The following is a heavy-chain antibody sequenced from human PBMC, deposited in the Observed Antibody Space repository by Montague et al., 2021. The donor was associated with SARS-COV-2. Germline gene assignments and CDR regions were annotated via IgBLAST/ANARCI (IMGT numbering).Heavy chain of an antibody. CDR2: ISYDGSNK. D-gene: IGHD2-2*01. CDR3: AKDQGDCSSSRCFRGWTYYYYGMDV. J-gene: IGHJ6*02. V-gene: IGHV3-30*18. Sequence: SLRLSCAASGFTFSSYGIHGVRQAPGKGLERVAVISYDGSNKHYXDSXKGRFTISRDNSKNTLYLQMNSLRAEDTAAYYCAKDQGDCSSSRCFRGWTYYYYGMDVWGQGTTVTVSS. CDR1: GFTFSSYG.